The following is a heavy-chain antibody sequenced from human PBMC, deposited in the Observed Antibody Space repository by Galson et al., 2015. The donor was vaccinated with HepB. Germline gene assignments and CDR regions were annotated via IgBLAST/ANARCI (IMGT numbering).Heavy chain of an antibody. CDR3: ARWAYVNSWYWIDH. Sequence: SLRLSCAASGFTFSNHWMAWVRQAPGKGLEWVANIRQDGSVKYYVESVKGRFTISRDNARNSQDLQMNSLRVEDTAVYYCARWAYVNSWYWIDHWGQGTLVTVSS. V-gene: IGHV3-7*01. J-gene: IGHJ5*02. D-gene: IGHD1-26*01. CDR1: GFTFSNHW. CDR2: IRQDGSVK.